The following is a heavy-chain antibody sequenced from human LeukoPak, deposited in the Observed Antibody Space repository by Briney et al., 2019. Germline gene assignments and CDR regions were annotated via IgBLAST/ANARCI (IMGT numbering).Heavy chain of an antibody. D-gene: IGHD3-10*01. CDR2: ISSSSTYI. V-gene: IGHV3-21*01. J-gene: IGHJ4*02. CDR1: GFTFTTYS. Sequence: GGSLRLSCAASGFTFTTYSMNWVRQAPGKGLEWVSSISSSSTYIYYADSVKGRFTISRDNAKNSLYLQMNSLRAEDTALYYCAPSYGSGSYPLDFWGQGTLVTVPS. CDR3: APSYGSGSYPLDF.